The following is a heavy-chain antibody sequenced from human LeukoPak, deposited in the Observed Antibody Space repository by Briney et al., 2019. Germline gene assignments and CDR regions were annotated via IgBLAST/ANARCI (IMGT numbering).Heavy chain of an antibody. V-gene: IGHV3-74*01. CDR2: ISPTGSTT. D-gene: IGHD6-6*01. Sequence: PGGSLRLSCTASGFSFSGHWMHWARQLPGKGLVWASRISPTGSTTSYADSVKGRYTVSRDNAKNTLYLQVNNLRAEDTAVYCCARGPNSNWSGLDFWGQGTLLTVSS. CDR1: GFSFSGHW. J-gene: IGHJ4*02. CDR3: ARGPNSNWSGLDF.